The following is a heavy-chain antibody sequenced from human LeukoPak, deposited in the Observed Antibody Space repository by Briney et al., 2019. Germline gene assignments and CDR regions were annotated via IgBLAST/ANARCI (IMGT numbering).Heavy chain of an antibody. Sequence: ASVKVSCKASGYTFAAYYMHWVRQAPGQGLEWMGWINPNSGGTNSSQKFQDRVTLTRDTSISTAYMELGSLRSDDTAIYYCARAYGSGSSYHPDYWGQGTLVTVSS. J-gene: IGHJ4*02. CDR1: GYTFAAYY. CDR2: INPNSGGT. D-gene: IGHD3-10*01. CDR3: ARAYGSGSSYHPDY. V-gene: IGHV1-2*02.